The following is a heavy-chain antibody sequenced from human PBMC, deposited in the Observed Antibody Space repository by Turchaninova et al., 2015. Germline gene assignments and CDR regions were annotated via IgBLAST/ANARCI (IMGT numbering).Heavy chain of an antibody. CDR3: ARDLKDSWPPYYYYYMDV. CDR2: IYTSGST. J-gene: IGHJ6*03. V-gene: IGHV4-4*07. CDR1: GGSISSYY. Sequence: QVQLQESGPGLVKPSETLSLTCTVSGGSISSYYWSWIRQPAGKGLEWIGRIYTSGSTDYNPSLKSRVTISVDRPKNQFSLKLSSVTAADTAVYYCARDLKDSWPPYYYYYMDVWGNGTTVTVSS. D-gene: IGHD5-12*01.